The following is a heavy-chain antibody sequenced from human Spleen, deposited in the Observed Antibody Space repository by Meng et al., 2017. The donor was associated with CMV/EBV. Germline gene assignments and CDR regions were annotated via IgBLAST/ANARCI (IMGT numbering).Heavy chain of an antibody. J-gene: IGHJ4*02. CDR1: GYTFTSYY. V-gene: IGHV1-46*01. Sequence: QLQLVRTGAEVKKPGASLKVSCTASGYTFTSYYMHWVRQAPGQGLEWMGIINPSGGSTSYAQKFQGRVTMTRDTSTSTVYMELSSLRSEDTAVYYCAREQGLLPDYWGQGTLVTVSS. CDR3: AREQGLLPDY. D-gene: IGHD3-22*01. CDR2: INPSGGST.